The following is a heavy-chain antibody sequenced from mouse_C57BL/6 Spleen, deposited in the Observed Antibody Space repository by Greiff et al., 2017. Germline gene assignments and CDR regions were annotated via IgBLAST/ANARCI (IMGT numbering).Heavy chain of an antibody. CDR2: IDPEDGET. CDR3: ARDGNDVGY. CDR1: GFNIKDYY. D-gene: IGHD2-2*01. V-gene: IGHV14-2*01. J-gene: IGHJ2*01. Sequence: EVKLEESGAELVKPGASVKLSCTASGFNIKDYYMHWVKQRTEQGLEWIGRIDPEDGETKYAPKIQGKATITADTSSNTAYLRLSSLTSEDTAVYYCARDGNDVGYWGQGTTLTVSS.